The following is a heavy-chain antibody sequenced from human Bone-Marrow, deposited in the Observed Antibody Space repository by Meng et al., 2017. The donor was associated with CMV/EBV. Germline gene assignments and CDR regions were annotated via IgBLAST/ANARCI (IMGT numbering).Heavy chain of an antibody. D-gene: IGHD2/OR15-2a*01. CDR1: GYTCTDYY. CDR2: INPYSGGT. J-gene: IGHJ2*01. CDR3: VRGGQPQVLNWYFDF. Sequence: SGYTCTDYYKHGVRQAPGQGLEWMGRINPYSGGTNYAQKFQGRVTMTRDTSTSTAYMDLSGLRSGDTAVYYCVRGGQPQVLNWYFDFWGRGTLVTVSS. V-gene: IGHV1-2*06.